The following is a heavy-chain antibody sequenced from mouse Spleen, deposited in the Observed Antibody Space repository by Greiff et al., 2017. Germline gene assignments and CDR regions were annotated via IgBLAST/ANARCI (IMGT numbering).Heavy chain of an antibody. CDR3: ARHWVYFDY. V-gene: IGHV3-6*01. D-gene: IGHD4-1*01. Sequence: EVQLQQSGPGLVKPSQSLSLTCSVTGYSITSGYYWNWIRQFPGNKLEWMGYISYDGSNNYNPSLKNRISITRDTSKNQFFLKLNSVTTEDTATYYCARHWVYFDYWGQGTTLTVSS. J-gene: IGHJ2*01. CDR2: ISYDGSN. CDR1: GYSITSGYY.